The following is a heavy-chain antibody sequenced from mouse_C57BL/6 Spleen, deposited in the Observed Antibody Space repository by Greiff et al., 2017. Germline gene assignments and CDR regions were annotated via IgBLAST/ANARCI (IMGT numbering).Heavy chain of an antibody. V-gene: IGHV5-17*01. J-gene: IGHJ3*01. CDR3: ARPYDYAWFAY. D-gene: IGHD2-4*01. Sequence: DVKLVESGGGLVKPGGSLKLSCAASGFTFSDYGMHWVRQAPEKGLEWVAYISSGSSTIYYADTVKGRFTISRDNAKNTLFLQMTSLRSEDTAMYYCARPYDYAWFAYWGQGTLVTVSA. CDR1: GFTFSDYG. CDR2: ISSGSSTI.